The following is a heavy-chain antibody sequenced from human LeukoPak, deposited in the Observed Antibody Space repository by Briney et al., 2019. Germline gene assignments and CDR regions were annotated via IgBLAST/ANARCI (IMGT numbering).Heavy chain of an antibody. Sequence: SETLSLTCTVSGGSISSGDYYWNWIRQHPEKSLEWIGYIFYSGSAYYNPSLKSRVTISVDTSKNQFSLKLSSVTAADTAVYYCARATGRDGYNWDYWGQGTLVTVSS. V-gene: IGHV4-31*03. J-gene: IGHJ4*02. CDR2: IFYSGSA. CDR1: GGSISSGDYY. CDR3: ARATGRDGYNWDY. D-gene: IGHD5-24*01.